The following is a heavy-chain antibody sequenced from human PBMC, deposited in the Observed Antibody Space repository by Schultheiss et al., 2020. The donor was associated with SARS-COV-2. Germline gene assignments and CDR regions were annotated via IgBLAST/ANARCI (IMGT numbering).Heavy chain of an antibody. Sequence: GGSLRLSCAASGFTFSSYAMSWVRQAPGKGLEWVGRIKSKTDGGTIDYAAPVKGRFTISRDDSKNTLYLQMNSLKTEDTAVYYCATRRLSDWGQGTMVTVSS. CDR3: ATRRLSD. CDR2: IKSKTDGGTI. J-gene: IGHJ3*01. D-gene: IGHD2-8*01. CDR1: GFTFSSYA. V-gene: IGHV3-15*01.